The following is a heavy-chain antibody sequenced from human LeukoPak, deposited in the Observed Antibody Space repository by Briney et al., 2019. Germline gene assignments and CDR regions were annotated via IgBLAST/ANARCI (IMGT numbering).Heavy chain of an antibody. CDR1: GFTFSSYA. V-gene: IGHV3-30*04. J-gene: IGHJ4*02. D-gene: IGHD3-10*01. CDR3: ASYYYGSGSYTY. CDR2: ISYDGSNK. Sequence: PGGSLRLSCAASGFTFSSYAMHWVRQAPGKGLEWVAVISYDGSNKYYADSVKGRFTISRDNSKNTLYLQMNSLRAEDTAVYYCASYYYGSGSYTYGGQGTLVTVSS.